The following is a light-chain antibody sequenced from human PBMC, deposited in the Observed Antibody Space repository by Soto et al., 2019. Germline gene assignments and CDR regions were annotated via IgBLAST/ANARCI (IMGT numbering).Light chain of an antibody. J-gene: IGKJ1*01. CDR1: QTISSGF. CDR3: QQYSRSPLT. CDR2: GAS. Sequence: IVLTQSPGILYLSPGDRATLSCRASQTISSGFLAWYQQKVGQAPRLLIYGASRRATGIPDRFSGGGSETDFTLTISRLEPEDFAVYYCQQYSRSPLTFGQGTKVDIK. V-gene: IGKV3-20*01.